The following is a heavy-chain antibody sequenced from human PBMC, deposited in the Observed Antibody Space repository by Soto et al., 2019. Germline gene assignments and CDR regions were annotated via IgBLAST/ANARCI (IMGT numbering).Heavy chain of an antibody. V-gene: IGHV1-18*01. CDR2: INPYNGNT. J-gene: IGHJ4*02. Sequence: QVQLVQSGAEVKEPGASVKISCKTSGYTFTNYGISWVRQAPGQGLEWMGCINPYNGNTYYAQKVQGRVTMTTDTATSTAYGELTSLRSDDTAVYYCARIPLDTSGRYYSYYFDSWGQGTLVTVSS. D-gene: IGHD3-22*01. CDR1: GYTFTNYG. CDR3: ARIPLDTSGRYYSYYFDS.